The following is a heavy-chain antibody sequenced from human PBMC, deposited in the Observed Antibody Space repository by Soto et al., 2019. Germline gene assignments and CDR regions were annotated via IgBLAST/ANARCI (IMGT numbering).Heavy chain of an antibody. CDR3: AHIPPVASPGELYFDY. D-gene: IGHD6-19*01. V-gene: IGHV2-5*02. CDR1: GFSLSTSGVG. J-gene: IGHJ4*02. Sequence: QITLKESGPTLVKPTQTLTLTCTFSGFSLSTSGVGVGWIRQPPGKALEWLALIYWDDDKRYSPSLKSRLTITKDTSKNQVVLTMTNMDPVDTATYYCAHIPPVASPGELYFDYWGQGTLVTVSS. CDR2: IYWDDDK.